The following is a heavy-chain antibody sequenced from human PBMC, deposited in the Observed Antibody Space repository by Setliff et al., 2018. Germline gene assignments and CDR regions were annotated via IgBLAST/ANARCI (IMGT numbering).Heavy chain of an antibody. J-gene: IGHJ4*02. D-gene: IGHD5-18*01. CDR3: ARLPPLHTPMALTFDY. CDR1: GGSVGNSHYY. CDR2: IYTTWST. V-gene: IGHV4-61*02. Sequence: PSETLSLTCTVSGGSVGNSHYYWSWIRQPAGKGLEWIGRIYTTWSTNYNPSLKSRVTISLDTSKSQFFLKLNSVTAADTGVYYCARLPPLHTPMALTFDYWGQGILVTVSS.